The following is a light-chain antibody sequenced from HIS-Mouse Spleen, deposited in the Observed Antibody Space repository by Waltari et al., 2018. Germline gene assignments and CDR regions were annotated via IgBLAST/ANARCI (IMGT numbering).Light chain of an antibody. CDR2: GAS. Sequence: EIVLTQSPGTLSLSPGERATLSCRASQSVSSSYLAWYQQKPGQAPRLLIYGASSRATGIPDRFSSSGSGTDFTLTISRLEPEDFAVYYCQHYGSSPWTFGQGTKVEIK. CDR1: QSVSSSY. J-gene: IGKJ1*01. CDR3: QHYGSSPWT. V-gene: IGKV3-20*01.